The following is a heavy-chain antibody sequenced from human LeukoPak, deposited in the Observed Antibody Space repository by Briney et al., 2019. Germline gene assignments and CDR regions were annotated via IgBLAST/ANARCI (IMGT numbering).Heavy chain of an antibody. V-gene: IGHV4-59*08. CDR2: IYYSGST. J-gene: IGHJ6*02. CDR3: ARLGGSGWRDYYYYGMDV. D-gene: IGHD6-19*01. CDR1: GGSLKSYY. Sequence: SETLSLTCSVSGGSLKSYYWNWIRQPPGKGLEWIGYIYYSGSTNYNPSLKSRVTISVDTSKNQFSLKLSSVTAADTAVYYCARLGGSGWRDYYYYGMDVWGQGTTVTVSS.